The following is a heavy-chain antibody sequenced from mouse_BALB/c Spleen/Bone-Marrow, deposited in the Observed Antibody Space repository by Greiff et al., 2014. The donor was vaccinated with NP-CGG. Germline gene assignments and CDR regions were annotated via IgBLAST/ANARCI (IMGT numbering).Heavy chain of an antibody. J-gene: IGHJ2*01. CDR1: GYSFTSYW. CDR3: TRRTATLDY. Sequence: EVQLVESGTVLARPGASVKMSCKASGYSFTSYWIHWVKQRPGQGLEWIGANYPGDSDTSFNQKFKDKAKLTAVTSASTAYMELSSLTNEDSAVYYCTRRTATLDYWGQGTTLTVSS. CDR2: NYPGDSDT. V-gene: IGHV1-5*01. D-gene: IGHD1-2*01.